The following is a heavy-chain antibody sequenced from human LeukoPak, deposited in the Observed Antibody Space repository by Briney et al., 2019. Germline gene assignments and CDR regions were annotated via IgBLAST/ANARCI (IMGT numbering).Heavy chain of an antibody. Sequence: ASVKVSCKASGYTFTSYYMHWVRQAPGQGLEWMGIINPSGGSTSYAQKFRGRVTMTRDTSTSTVYMELSSLRPEDTAVYYCARVGYCSSTSCYGGDHYMDVWGKGTTVTVSS. CDR2: INPSGGST. CDR1: GYTFTSYY. D-gene: IGHD2-2*01. CDR3: ARVGYCSSTSCYGGDHYMDV. J-gene: IGHJ6*03. V-gene: IGHV1-46*01.